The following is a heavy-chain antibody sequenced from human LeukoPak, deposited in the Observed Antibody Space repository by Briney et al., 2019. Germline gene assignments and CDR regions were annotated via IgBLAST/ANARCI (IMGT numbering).Heavy chain of an antibody. CDR1: GYTFTDYN. J-gene: IGHJ4*02. D-gene: IGHD2-2*01. CDR2: INPNSGGT. V-gene: IGHV1-2*02. CDR3: ARDLRSSYTYYGDY. Sequence: ASVKVSCKASGYTFTDYNMHWVRQAPGQGLEWMGWINPNSGGTNYAPKFQGRVTMTRDTSFSTVYMELSGLGSDDTGVYYCARDLRSSYTYYGDYWGQGTLVTVSS.